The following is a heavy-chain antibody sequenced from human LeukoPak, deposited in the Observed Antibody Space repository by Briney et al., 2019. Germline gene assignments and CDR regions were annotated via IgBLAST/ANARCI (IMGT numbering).Heavy chain of an antibody. CDR2: ISSSSSTM. D-gene: IGHD6-25*01. CDR3: ARTRSGYQFDQ. CDR1: GFTFSGLS. J-gene: IGHJ4*02. V-gene: IGHV3-48*01. Sequence: GGSLRLSCAASGFTFSGLSMDCLRQAPGKGLEWLSYISSSSSTMSYADSVKGRFTISRDNEKNSLFLEMHSLRAEDTAVYYCARTRSGYQFDQWGQGTLVTVSS.